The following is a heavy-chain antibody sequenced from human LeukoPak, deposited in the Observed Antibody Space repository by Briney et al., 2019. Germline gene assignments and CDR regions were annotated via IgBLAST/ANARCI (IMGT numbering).Heavy chain of an antibody. D-gene: IGHD6-13*01. V-gene: IGHV3-23*01. CDR3: AREEIAAAGTNY. J-gene: IGHJ4*02. Sequence: GGSLRLSCAASGFTFTNYAMSWVRQAPGKGPEWVSVISGSGDNSYYADSVKGRFTISRDNSKNTLYLQMNSLRAEDTAVYYCAREEIAAAGTNYWGQGTLVTVSS. CDR2: ISGSGDNS. CDR1: GFTFTNYA.